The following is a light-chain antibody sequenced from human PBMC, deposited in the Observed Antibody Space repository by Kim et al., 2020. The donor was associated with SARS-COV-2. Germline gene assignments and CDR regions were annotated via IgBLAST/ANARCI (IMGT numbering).Light chain of an antibody. CDR1: ALPKQY. CDR2: KDS. CDR3: QSADSSGTSIV. Sequence: SYELTQPPSVSVSAGQTARISCSGDALPKQYAHWYQQKPGQAPVVVIYKDSERPSGIPERFSGSSSGTTVTLTISGVQAEDEADYYCQSADSSGTSIVFGAGTKVTVL. J-gene: IGLJ1*01. V-gene: IGLV3-25*03.